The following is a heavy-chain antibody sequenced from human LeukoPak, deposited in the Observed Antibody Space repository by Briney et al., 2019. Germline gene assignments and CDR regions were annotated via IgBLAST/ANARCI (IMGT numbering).Heavy chain of an antibody. D-gene: IGHD6-6*01. Sequence: GGSLRLSCTASGFSFSGHWMHWARQLPGKGLVWVSRISPTGSTTSYADSVKGRFTVSRDNAKNTLHLQVNNLRAEDTAVYYCARGPNSNWSGLDFWGQGTLLTVSS. CDR1: GFSFSGHW. J-gene: IGHJ4*02. V-gene: IGHV3-74*01. CDR2: ISPTGSTT. CDR3: ARGPNSNWSGLDF.